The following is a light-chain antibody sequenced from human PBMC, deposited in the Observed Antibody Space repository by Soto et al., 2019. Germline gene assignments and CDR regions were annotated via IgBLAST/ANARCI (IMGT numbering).Light chain of an antibody. CDR1: QSLTSDY. J-gene: IGKJ1*01. V-gene: IGKV3-20*01. Sequence: EIVLTQSPGTLSLSPGERATLSCRASQSLTSDYLAWYQQKPGQTPRLLIHGASSRATGIPDRFSGSGSGTDITLTISRLEPEDSAVYYCQQSGRPFGQGTKV. CDR3: QQSGRP. CDR2: GAS.